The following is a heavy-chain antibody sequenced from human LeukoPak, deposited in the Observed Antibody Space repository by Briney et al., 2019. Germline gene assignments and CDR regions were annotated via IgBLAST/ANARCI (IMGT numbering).Heavy chain of an antibody. Sequence: NPSETLSLTCTVSGGSISSYYWSWIRQPPGKGLEWIGYIYYSESTNYNPSLKSRVTISVDTSKNQFSLKLSSVTAADTAVYYCARDKLELPYYWGQGTLVSVSS. CDR2: IYYSEST. CDR1: GGSISSYY. D-gene: IGHD1-7*01. V-gene: IGHV4-59*01. CDR3: ARDKLELPYY. J-gene: IGHJ4*02.